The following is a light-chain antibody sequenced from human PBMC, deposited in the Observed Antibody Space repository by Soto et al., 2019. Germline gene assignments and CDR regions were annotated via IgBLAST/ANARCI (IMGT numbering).Light chain of an antibody. V-gene: IGLV2-14*01. CDR2: DVS. Sequence: QSVLTQPASVSGSPGQSITISCTGTSSDVGGYNYVSWYQQHPGKAPKFMIYDVSNRPSGVSNRFSGSKSGNTASLTISGLQAEDEADYYCSSYTTSTRVFGSGTKVTVL. J-gene: IGLJ1*01. CDR1: SSDVGGYNY. CDR3: SSYTTSTRV.